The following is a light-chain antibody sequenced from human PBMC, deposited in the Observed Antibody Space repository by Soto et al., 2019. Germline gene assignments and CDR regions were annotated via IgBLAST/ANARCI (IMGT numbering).Light chain of an antibody. Sequence: EIVMTQSPATLSVSPGERATLSCRASQSVSSKLAWYQQKPGQAPRLLIHGASTRATGIPARFSGSGSGTEFTLTISSLQSEDFAVYYCRQYNYGPPWTFGQGTKVEIK. CDR1: QSVSSK. V-gene: IGKV3-15*01. CDR2: GAS. J-gene: IGKJ1*01. CDR3: RQYNYGPPWT.